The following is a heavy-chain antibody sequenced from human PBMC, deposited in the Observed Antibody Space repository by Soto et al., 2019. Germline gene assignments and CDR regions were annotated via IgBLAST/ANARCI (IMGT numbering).Heavy chain of an antibody. Sequence: PGGSLRLSCAASGFTFSSYWMSWVRQAPGKGLEWVANIKQDGSEKYYVDSVKGRFTISRDNAKNSLYLQMNSLRAEDTAVYYCARGRYGDYPKFPYFDYWGQGTLVTVSS. CDR3: ARGRYGDYPKFPYFDY. J-gene: IGHJ4*02. CDR2: IKQDGSEK. V-gene: IGHV3-7*03. CDR1: GFTFSSYW. D-gene: IGHD4-17*01.